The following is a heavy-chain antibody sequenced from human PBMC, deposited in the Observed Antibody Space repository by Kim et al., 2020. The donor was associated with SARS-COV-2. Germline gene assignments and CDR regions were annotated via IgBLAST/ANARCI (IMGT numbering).Heavy chain of an antibody. CDR3: AREVWGQQLAVDY. V-gene: IGHV4-61*01. CDR2: IYYSGST. Sequence: SETLSLTCTVSGGSVNSGSYYWSWIRQPPGKGLEWIGYIYYSGSTNDNPSLKSRVTISIDTSKNQFSLKLSSVPTADTAVYYCAREVWGQQLAVDYWGRGALVTVSS. CDR1: GGSVNSGSYY. J-gene: IGHJ4*02. D-gene: IGHD3-16*01.